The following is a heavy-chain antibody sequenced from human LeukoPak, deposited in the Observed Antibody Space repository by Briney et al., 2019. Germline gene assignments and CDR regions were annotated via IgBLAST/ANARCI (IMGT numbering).Heavy chain of an antibody. CDR1: GFSFSSYW. Sequence: PGGSLRLSCAASGFSFSSYWMNWVRRAPGKGLEWLANIKEDGSKKYYVDSVKGRFTISRDNAKNSLYLQMDSLRAEDTAVYYCARDLPIAAAGISFDYYYYGMDAWGQGTTVTVSS. CDR3: ARDLPIAAAGISFDYYYYGMDA. V-gene: IGHV3-7*03. D-gene: IGHD6-13*01. CDR2: IKEDGSKK. J-gene: IGHJ6*02.